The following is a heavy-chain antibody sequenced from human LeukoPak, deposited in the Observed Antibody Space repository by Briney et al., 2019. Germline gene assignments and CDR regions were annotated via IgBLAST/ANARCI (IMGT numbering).Heavy chain of an antibody. Sequence: PSETLSLTCTVSGGSISSSSYYWGWIRQPPGKGLEWIGSIYTSGSTNYNPSLKSRVTMSVDTSKNQFSLRLSSVTAADTAVYYCARDPVIAAAGNWFVPWGQGTLVTVSS. CDR2: IYTSGST. CDR3: ARDPVIAAAGNWFVP. J-gene: IGHJ5*02. D-gene: IGHD6-13*01. V-gene: IGHV4-39*07. CDR1: GGSISSSSYY.